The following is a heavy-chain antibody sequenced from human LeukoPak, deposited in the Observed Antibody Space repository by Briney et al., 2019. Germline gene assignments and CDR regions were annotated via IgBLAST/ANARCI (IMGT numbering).Heavy chain of an antibody. V-gene: IGHV4-34*01. CDR2: INHSGST. Sequence: SETLSLTCTVSVGSISTYFWSWIRQSPGKGLEWIGEINHSGSTNYNPSLKSRLTISVDTSKNQFSLQLTSVTAADTAVYFCARGDVKNYYNGMDVWGQGTTVTV. CDR1: VGSISTYF. J-gene: IGHJ6*02. CDR3: ARGDVKNYYNGMDV.